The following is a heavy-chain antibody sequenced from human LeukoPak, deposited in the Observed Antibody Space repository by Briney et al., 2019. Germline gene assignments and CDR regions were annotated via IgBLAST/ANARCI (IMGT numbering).Heavy chain of an antibody. Sequence: SETLSLTCTVSGGSISSYFWSWIRQPPGKGLEWMGYIYYSGTTNYSPSLKSRVTISADTSKNQFSLKLSSVTAADPAVYYCARERGYCSGGSCYEKRYYFDYWGQGTLVTVSS. V-gene: IGHV4-59*01. CDR2: IYYSGTT. D-gene: IGHD2-15*01. CDR1: GGSISSYF. J-gene: IGHJ4*02. CDR3: ARERGYCSGGSCYEKRYYFDY.